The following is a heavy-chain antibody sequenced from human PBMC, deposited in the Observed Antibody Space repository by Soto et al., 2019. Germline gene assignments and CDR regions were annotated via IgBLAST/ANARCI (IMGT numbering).Heavy chain of an antibody. D-gene: IGHD3-9*01. CDR2: INAGNGNT. CDR1: GYTFTSYA. Sequence: ASVKVSCKASGYTFTSYAMHWVRQAPGQRFEWMGWINAGNGNTKYSQKFQGRVTITRDTSASTAYMELSSLRSEDTAVYYCARVKLRYFDWLLNYYGMDVWGQGTTVTVSS. J-gene: IGHJ6*02. CDR3: ARVKLRYFDWLLNYYGMDV. V-gene: IGHV1-3*01.